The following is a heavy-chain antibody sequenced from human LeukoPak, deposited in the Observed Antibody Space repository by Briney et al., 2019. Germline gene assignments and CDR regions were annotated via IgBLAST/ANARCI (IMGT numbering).Heavy chain of an antibody. J-gene: IGHJ4*02. CDR1: GFTFSSYA. CDR2: ISGSGGST. V-gene: IGHV3-23*01. CDR3: AKEPYCSGGSCYSVFGYFDY. D-gene: IGHD2-15*01. Sequence: PGGSLRLSCAASGFTFSSYAMSWVLQAPGKGLEWVSAISGSGGSTYYADSVKGRFTISRDNSKNTLYLQMNSLRAEDTAVYYCAKEPYCSGGSCYSVFGYFDYWGQGTLVTVSS.